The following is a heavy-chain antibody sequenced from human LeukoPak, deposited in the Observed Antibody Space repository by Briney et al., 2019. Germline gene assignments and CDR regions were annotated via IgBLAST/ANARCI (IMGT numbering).Heavy chain of an antibody. CDR1: GFTFDDYA. D-gene: IGHD2-2*02. V-gene: IGHV3-9*03. Sequence: GGSLRLSCAASGFTFDDYAMHWVRQAPGKGLEWVSGISWNSGSIGYADSVKGRFTISRDNAKNSPYLQMNSLRAEDMALYYCAKDTCSSTSCYTTAFDIWGQGTMVTVSS. CDR2: ISWNSGSI. CDR3: AKDTCSSTSCYTTAFDI. J-gene: IGHJ3*02.